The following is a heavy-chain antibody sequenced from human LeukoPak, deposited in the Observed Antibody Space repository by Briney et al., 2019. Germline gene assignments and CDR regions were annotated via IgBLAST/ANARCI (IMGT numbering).Heavy chain of an antibody. V-gene: IGHV5-51*01. D-gene: IGHD3-10*01. Sequence: GESLKISCKGSGYSFTTYWTGWVGQMPGKGLEWMGIIYPGDSDTRYSPSFQGQVTISADKSISTAYLQWSSLKASDTAMYYCARHSGGSGSYPDYWGQGTLVTVSS. J-gene: IGHJ4*02. CDR2: IYPGDSDT. CDR1: GYSFTTYW. CDR3: ARHSGGSGSYPDY.